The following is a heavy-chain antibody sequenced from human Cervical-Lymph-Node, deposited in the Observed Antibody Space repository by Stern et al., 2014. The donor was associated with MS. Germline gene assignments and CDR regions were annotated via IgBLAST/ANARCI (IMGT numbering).Heavy chain of an antibody. CDR2: TSHSGDA. V-gene: IGHV4-31*03. CDR3: ARSAGGTTFDT. Sequence: VHLVESGPGLVKPSLTLYLTCTVSGDSISSGDNYWSWIRQHPGKGLEWIGYTSHSGDAYHNPSLKSRVTILADTSKNQFSLKLSSVTAADSAAYFCARSAGGTTFDTWGQGILVTVSS. J-gene: IGHJ4*02. D-gene: IGHD1-7*01. CDR1: GDSISSGDNY.